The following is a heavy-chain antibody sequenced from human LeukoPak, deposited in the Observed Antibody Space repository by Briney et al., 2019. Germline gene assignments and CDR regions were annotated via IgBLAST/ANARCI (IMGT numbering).Heavy chain of an antibody. CDR3: ARDQDSSGYYFLDY. V-gene: IGHV3-11*01. D-gene: IGHD3-22*01. Sequence: GGSLRLSCAASGFTFSDYYMSWIRQAPGKGLEWVTYISSSGSTIYYADSVKGRFTISRDNAKNSLYLQMNSLRAEDTAVYYCARDQDSSGYYFLDYWGQGTLVTVSS. CDR2: ISSSGSTI. J-gene: IGHJ4*02. CDR1: GFTFSDYY.